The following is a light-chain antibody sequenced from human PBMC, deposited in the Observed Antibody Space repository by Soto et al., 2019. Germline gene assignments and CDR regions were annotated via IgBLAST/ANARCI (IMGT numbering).Light chain of an antibody. Sequence: EIVLMQSPGTLSLSPGERATLSCRASQSISSSSLAWYQQKAGQSPRLLIYGSSSRATGIPDRFGGSGSGTDFTLTISRLEPEDFAVYFCQQCGSSPWTFGQGTKVAIK. CDR1: QSISSSS. J-gene: IGKJ1*01. V-gene: IGKV3-20*01. CDR2: GSS. CDR3: QQCGSSPWT.